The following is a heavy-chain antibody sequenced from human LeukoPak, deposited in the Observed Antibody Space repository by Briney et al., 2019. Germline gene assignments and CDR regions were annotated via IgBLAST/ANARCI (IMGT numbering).Heavy chain of an antibody. CDR3: AKDRQPGGGRRGSGKIDAFDI. CDR2: LSGSGGST. D-gene: IGHD3-10*01. J-gene: IGHJ3*02. Sequence: PGGSLRLSCAASGFTFSNYAMSWVRQAPGKGLEWVSTLSGSGGSTYYADSVKGRFTISRDNSKNTLYLEMNSLRADDTAVYYCAKDRQPGGGRRGSGKIDAFDIWGQGTMVTVSS. CDR1: GFTFSNYA. V-gene: IGHV3-23*01.